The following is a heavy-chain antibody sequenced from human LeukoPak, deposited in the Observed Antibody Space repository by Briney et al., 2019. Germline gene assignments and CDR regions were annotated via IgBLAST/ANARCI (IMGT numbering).Heavy chain of an antibody. V-gene: IGHV4-39*07. CDR1: GGSISSSIRY. CDR2: VYYTGST. J-gene: IGHJ3*02. D-gene: IGHD5-18*01. Sequence: SETLSLTCTVSGGSISSSIRYWNWIRQPPGKGLEWIGSVYYTGSTYYNPSLKSRVTLSLEPSKRQLSLRLSSVTAADTAVYYCARYGLLRLSEINGFDIWGQGTMVTVSS. CDR3: ARYGLLRLSEINGFDI.